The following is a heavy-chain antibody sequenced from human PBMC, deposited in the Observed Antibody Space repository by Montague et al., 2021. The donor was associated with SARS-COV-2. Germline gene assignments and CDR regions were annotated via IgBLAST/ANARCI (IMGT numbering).Heavy chain of an antibody. V-gene: IGHV4-39*01. CDR2: VQYNWTT. CDR3: ARHRANAGSFDI. D-gene: IGHD1-1*01. J-gene: IGHJ3*02. Sequence: RLVQYNWTTSYNASLKSRLTISVDTSENQFSLKMTSVTASDTAVYYCARHRANAGSFDIWGQGTMVTVSS.